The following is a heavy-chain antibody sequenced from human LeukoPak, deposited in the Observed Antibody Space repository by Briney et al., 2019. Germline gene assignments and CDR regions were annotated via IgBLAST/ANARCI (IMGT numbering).Heavy chain of an antibody. CDR1: GYTFTSSG. CDR3: ARAGSYYYMDV. CDR2: IDAYNGNT. J-gene: IGHJ6*03. V-gene: IGHV1-18*01. D-gene: IGHD1-1*01. Sequence: GASVKVSCKASGYTFTSSGISWVRQAPGQGLEWMGWIDAYNGNTNYAQKLQGRVTMTTDTSTTTAYMELRSLRLDDTAAYYCARAGSYYYMDVWGKGTTVTVSS.